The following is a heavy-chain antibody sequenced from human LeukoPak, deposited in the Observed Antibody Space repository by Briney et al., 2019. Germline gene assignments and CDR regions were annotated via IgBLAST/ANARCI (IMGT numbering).Heavy chain of an antibody. CDR2: IYYSGST. V-gene: IGHV4-59*01. Sequence: PSETLSLTCTVSGGSISSYYWSWSRQPPGKGLEWIGYIYYSGSTNSNPSLKSRVTISVDTSKNQFPLKLTSVTAADTAVYYCARETSQKGAHYMDVWGKGTTVTISS. D-gene: IGHD3-16*01. CDR3: ARETSQKGAHYMDV. CDR1: GGSISSYY. J-gene: IGHJ6*03.